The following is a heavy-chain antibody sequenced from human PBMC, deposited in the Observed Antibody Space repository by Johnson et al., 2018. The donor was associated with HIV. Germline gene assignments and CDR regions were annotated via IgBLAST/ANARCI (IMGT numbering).Heavy chain of an antibody. Sequence: VQLVESGGGLVQPGGSLRLSCAASGFTVNSNYINWVRQAPGKGLECVSGIYSGGRTYYADSVKGRFTISRDNSKNTLYLQMNSLRAEDTAVYYCARSLPYSSSVGFDIWGQGTMVTVSS. J-gene: IGHJ3*02. V-gene: IGHV3-66*01. CDR3: ARSLPYSSSVGFDI. CDR2: IYSGGRT. D-gene: IGHD6-6*01. CDR1: GFTVNSNY.